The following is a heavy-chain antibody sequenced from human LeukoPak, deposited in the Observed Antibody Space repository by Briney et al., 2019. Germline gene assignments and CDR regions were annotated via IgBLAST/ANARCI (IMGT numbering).Heavy chain of an antibody. CDR3: ARDRAAADLDY. CDR1: GFTFSSYG. D-gene: IGHD6-13*01. J-gene: IGHJ4*02. Sequence: AGGSLRLSCAASGFTFSSYGMHWVRQAPGKGLEWVAVIWYDGSNKFYADSVKGRFTISRDNSKNTLYLQMNSLRAEDTAVYYCARDRAAADLDYWGQGTLVTVSS. CDR2: IWYDGSNK. V-gene: IGHV3-33*01.